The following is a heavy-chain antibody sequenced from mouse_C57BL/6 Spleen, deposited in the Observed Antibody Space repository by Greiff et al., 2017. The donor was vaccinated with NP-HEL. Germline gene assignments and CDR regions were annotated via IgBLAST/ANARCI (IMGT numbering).Heavy chain of an antibody. CDR2: IYPGNSDT. J-gene: IGHJ4*01. CDR3: TRSGYYGSSYYAMDY. V-gene: IGHV1-5*01. D-gene: IGHD1-1*01. CDR1: GYTFTSYW. Sequence: VHVKQSGTVLARPGASVKMSCKTSGYTFTSYWMHWVKQRPGQGLEWIGAIYPGNSDTSYNQKFKGKAKLTAVTSASTAYMELSSLTNEDSAVYYCTRSGYYGSSYYAMDYWGQGTSVTVSS.